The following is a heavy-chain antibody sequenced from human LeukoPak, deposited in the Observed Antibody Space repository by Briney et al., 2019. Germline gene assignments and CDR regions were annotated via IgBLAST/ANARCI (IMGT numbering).Heavy chain of an antibody. V-gene: IGHV3-30*02. J-gene: IGHJ6*04. CDR2: IEYDGTNT. Sequence: GGSLRLSCAASGFTFSNYGMHWVRQAPGKGLEWVAFIEYDGTNTHFADSVRGRFTISRDNSEDTLYLQIITLRAMDTAVYYCARNRLRATATVMDVWGKGTTVTVSS. CDR1: GFTFSNYG. D-gene: IGHD2-15*01. CDR3: ARNRLRATATVMDV.